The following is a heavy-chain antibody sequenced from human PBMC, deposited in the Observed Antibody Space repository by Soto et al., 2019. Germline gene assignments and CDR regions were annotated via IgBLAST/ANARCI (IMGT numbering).Heavy chain of an antibody. V-gene: IGHV1-24*01. CDR1: GYTLTELS. J-gene: IGHJ6*02. CDR2: FDPEDGET. CDR3: ATQGRPMVRGVIGPLYYYGMDV. D-gene: IGHD3-10*01. Sequence: GASVKVSCKVSGYTLTELSMHWVRQAPGKGLEWMGGFDPEDGETIYAQKFQGRVTMTEDTSTDTAYMELSSLRSEDTAVYYCATQGRPMVRGVIGPLYYYGMDVWGQGTTVTVSS.